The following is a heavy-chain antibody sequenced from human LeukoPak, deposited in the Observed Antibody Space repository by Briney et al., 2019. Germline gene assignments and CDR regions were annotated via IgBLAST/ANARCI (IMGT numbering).Heavy chain of an antibody. Sequence: PSETLSLTCTVSGGSISSYYWSWIRQPPGKGPEWIGYIYYSGSTNYNPSLKSRVTISVDTSKNQFSLKLSSVTAADTAVYYCARDQGADYDYVWGSYRYFGMDVWGQGTTVTVSS. CDR2: IYYSGST. J-gene: IGHJ6*02. V-gene: IGHV4-59*12. D-gene: IGHD3-16*02. CDR1: GGSISSYY. CDR3: ARDQGADYDYVWGSYRYFGMDV.